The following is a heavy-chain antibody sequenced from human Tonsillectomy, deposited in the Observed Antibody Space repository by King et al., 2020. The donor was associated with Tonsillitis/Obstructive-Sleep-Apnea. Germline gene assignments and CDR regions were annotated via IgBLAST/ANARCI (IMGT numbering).Heavy chain of an antibody. CDR2: IYYSGST. CDR3: ARSTRTVFGVAQLDY. D-gene: IGHD3-3*01. CDR1: GGSISSYY. V-gene: IGHV4-59*01. J-gene: IGHJ4*02. Sequence: QLQESGPGLVKPSETLSLTCTVSGGSISSYYWSWIRQPPGKGLEWIGYIYYSGSTNYNPSLKSRVTISVDTSKNQLFLKLNSVTAADTAVYYCARSTRTVFGVAQLDYWGQGILVTVSS.